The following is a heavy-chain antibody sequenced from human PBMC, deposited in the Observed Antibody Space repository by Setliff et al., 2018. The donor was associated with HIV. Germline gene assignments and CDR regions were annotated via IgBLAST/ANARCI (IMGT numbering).Heavy chain of an antibody. Sequence: QPGGSLRLSCAASGFTFSTYWMGWIRQVPGKGLEWVANIKADGSEKYYMNSVKGRFTISRDNAENSLYLQMNSLRADDTAVYFCARGLDYWGQGTLVTVSS. CDR2: IKADGSEK. CDR3: ARGLDY. CDR1: GFTFSTYW. J-gene: IGHJ4*02. V-gene: IGHV3-7*01.